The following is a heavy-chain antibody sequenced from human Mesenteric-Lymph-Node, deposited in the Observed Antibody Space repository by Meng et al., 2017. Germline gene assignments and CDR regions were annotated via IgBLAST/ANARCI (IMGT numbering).Heavy chain of an antibody. CDR3: ARTQGGRRLVDY. D-gene: IGHD2-21*01. J-gene: IGHJ4*02. CDR1: GFTFNTYA. Sequence: GESLKISCATSGFTFNTYAMSWVRQAPGKGLEWVSVIYSGGSTYYADSVKGRFTISRDNSKNTLYLQMNSLRAEDTAVYYCARTQGGRRLVDYWGQGTLVTVSS. V-gene: IGHV3-66*02. CDR2: IYSGGST.